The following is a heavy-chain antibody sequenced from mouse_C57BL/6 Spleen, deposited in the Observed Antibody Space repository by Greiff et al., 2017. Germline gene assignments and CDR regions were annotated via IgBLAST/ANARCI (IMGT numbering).Heavy chain of an antibody. D-gene: IGHD1-1*01. CDR1: GYTFTSYD. V-gene: IGHV1-85*01. CDR2: IYPRDGST. CDR3: ASTTEGYFDV. Sequence: VKLVESGPELVKPGASVKLSCKASGYTFTSYDINWVKQRPGQGLEWIGWIYPRDGSTKYNEKFKGKATLTVDTSSSTAYMELHSLTSEDSAVYFCASTTEGYFDVWGTGTTVTVSS. J-gene: IGHJ1*03.